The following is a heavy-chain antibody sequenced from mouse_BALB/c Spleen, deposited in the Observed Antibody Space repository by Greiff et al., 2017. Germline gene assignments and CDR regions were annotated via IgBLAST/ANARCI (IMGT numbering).Heavy chain of an antibody. D-gene: IGHD2-2*01. Sequence: VQLQQSGAELMKPGASVKISCKATGYTFSSYWIEWVKQRPGHGLEWIGEILPGSGSTNYNEKFKGKATFTADTSSNTAYMQLSSLTSEDSAVYYCARGRFYYGYDKAWFAYWGQGTLVTVSA. CDR1: GYTFSSYW. CDR2: ILPGSGST. CDR3: ARGRFYYGYDKAWFAY. V-gene: IGHV1-9*01. J-gene: IGHJ3*01.